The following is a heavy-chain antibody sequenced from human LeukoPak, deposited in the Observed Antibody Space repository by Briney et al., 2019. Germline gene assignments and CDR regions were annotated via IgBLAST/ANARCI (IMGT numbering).Heavy chain of an antibody. D-gene: IGHD3-10*01. V-gene: IGHV3-30*18. CDR1: GFTFSSYG. CDR3: AKDGRYYGSGSYYGDY. Sequence: PGRSLRLSYAASGFTFSSYGMHWVRQAPGKGLEWVAVISYDGSNKYYADSVKGRFTISRDNSKNTLYLQMNSLRAEDTAVYYCAKDGRYYGSGSYYGDYWGQGTLVTVSS. CDR2: ISYDGSNK. J-gene: IGHJ4*02.